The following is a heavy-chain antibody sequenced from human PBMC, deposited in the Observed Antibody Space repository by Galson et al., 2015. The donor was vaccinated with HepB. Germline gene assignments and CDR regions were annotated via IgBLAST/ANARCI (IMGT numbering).Heavy chain of an antibody. CDR1: GFTFSSYW. J-gene: IGHJ4*02. CDR3: ARVGSDSGSSDF. D-gene: IGHD3-10*01. V-gene: IGHV3-7*01. CDR2: IKLDGSEK. Sequence: SLRLSCAASGFTFSSYWMSWVRQAPGKGLDWVANIKLDGSEKYYVDSVKGRFTISRDNAKNSLYLQMNSLRPEDTAVYYCARVGSDSGSSDFWGQGTLVTVSS.